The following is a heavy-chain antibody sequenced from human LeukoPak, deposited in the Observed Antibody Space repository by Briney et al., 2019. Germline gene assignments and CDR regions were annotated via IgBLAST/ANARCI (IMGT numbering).Heavy chain of an antibody. CDR1: GGTFSSYA. V-gene: IGHV1-69*06. CDR2: IIPIFGTA. CDR3: ARGTRVLRLLEWSNWFDP. Sequence: ASVKVSCKASGGTFSSYAISWVRQAPGQGLEWMGRIIPIFGTANYAQKFRGRVTITADKSTSTAYMELSSLRSEDTAVYYCARGTRVLRLLEWSNWFDPWGQGTLVTVSS. D-gene: IGHD3-3*01. J-gene: IGHJ5*02.